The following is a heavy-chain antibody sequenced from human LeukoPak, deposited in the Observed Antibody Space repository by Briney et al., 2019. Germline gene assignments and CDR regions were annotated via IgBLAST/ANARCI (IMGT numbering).Heavy chain of an antibody. Sequence: GGSLRLSCAASGFTFSSYAMSWVRQAPGKGLEWVSAISGSGGSTYYADSVKGRFTISRDNSKNTLYLQMNSLRAEDTAVYYCAKGHGLSGLRRYYFDYWGQGTLVTVSS. J-gene: IGHJ4*02. CDR1: GFTFSSYA. CDR3: AKGHGLSGLRRYYFDY. CDR2: ISGSGGST. D-gene: IGHD3-10*01. V-gene: IGHV3-23*01.